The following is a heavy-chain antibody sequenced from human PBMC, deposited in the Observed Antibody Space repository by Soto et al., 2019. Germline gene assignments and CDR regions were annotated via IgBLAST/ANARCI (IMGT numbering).Heavy chain of an antibody. V-gene: IGHV3-11*01. CDR2: ISGSGSDI. J-gene: IGHJ5*02. Sequence: QVQLVESGGGLDKPGGSLRLSCKTSGFTFSDSYMTWIRQAPGKGLESLSYISGSGSDIKYADSVKGRFTISRDNAKNSVFLQMNSLRVEDTAMYFCSKGPRRLDTWGLGTQVTVSS. CDR1: GFTFSDSY. CDR3: SKGPRRLDT.